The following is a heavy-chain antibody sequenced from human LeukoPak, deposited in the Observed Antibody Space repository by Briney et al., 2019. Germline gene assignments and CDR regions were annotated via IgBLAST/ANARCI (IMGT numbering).Heavy chain of an antibody. J-gene: IGHJ5*02. V-gene: IGHV1-2*02. D-gene: IGHD3-3*01. CDR3: ARDTHALRFLEWFPGGWFDP. CDR2: INPNSGGT. Sequence: ASVKVSCKASGYTFTGYYMHWVRQAPGQGLEWMGWINPNSGGTNYAQKFQGRVTMTRDTSISTAYMELSRLRSDDTAVYYCARDTHALRFLEWFPGGWFDPWGQGTLVTVSS. CDR1: GYTFTGYY.